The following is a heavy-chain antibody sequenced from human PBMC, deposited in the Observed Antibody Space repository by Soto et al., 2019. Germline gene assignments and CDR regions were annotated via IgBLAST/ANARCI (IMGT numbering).Heavy chain of an antibody. CDR2: ISGSGGST. Sequence: EVQLLESGGGVVQPGGSLRLSVAAFGFTFSSYAMSWVRQAPGKGPEWVSTISGSGGSTYYADSVKGRFTISRDNPKNPAYLIMNSLRAAATAVYDCSKYKEFSGSAIAAAGTVHNPVLAYDYGMDVWGHGTTVTVSS. CDR1: GFTFSSYA. CDR3: SKYKEFSGSAIAAAGTVHNPVLAYDYGMDV. V-gene: IGHV3-23*01. D-gene: IGHD6-13*01. J-gene: IGHJ6*02.